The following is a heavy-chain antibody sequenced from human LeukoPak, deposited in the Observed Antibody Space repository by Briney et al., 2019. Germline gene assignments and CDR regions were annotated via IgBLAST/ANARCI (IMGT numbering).Heavy chain of an antibody. CDR1: GYIFTGYY. Sequence: GASVKVSCKASGYIFTGYYMHWVRQAPGQGLEWMGWINPTSGGTNYAQEFQGRVAMTRDTSISTAYMELSRLRSDDTAVYYCARDNYGDRGVFYYYYYYMDVWGKGTTVTVSS. CDR2: INPTSGGT. D-gene: IGHD3-10*01. J-gene: IGHJ6*03. V-gene: IGHV1-2*02. CDR3: ARDNYGDRGVFYYYYYYMDV.